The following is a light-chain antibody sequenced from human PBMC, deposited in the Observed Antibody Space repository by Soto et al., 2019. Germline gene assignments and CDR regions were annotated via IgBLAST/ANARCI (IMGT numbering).Light chain of an antibody. J-gene: IGKJ5*01. CDR1: QSVSSSY. Sequence: EIVLTQSPGTLSLSPGERATLSCRARQSVSSSYLAWYQQKPGQAPRLLIYGASSRATGIPDRFSGSGSGTDFTLTISRREPEDFAVYYCQQYGGSPSTFGQGTRLEIK. V-gene: IGKV3-20*01. CDR3: QQYGGSPST. CDR2: GAS.